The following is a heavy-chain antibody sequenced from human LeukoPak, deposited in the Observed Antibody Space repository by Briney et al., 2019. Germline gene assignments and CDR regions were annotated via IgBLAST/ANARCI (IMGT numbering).Heavy chain of an antibody. Sequence: PSQTLSLTCTVSGGSISSGSYYWSWIRQPAGKGLEWIGRIYTSGSTNYNPSLKSRVTISVDTSKNQFSLKLSSVTAADTAVYYCASAPIGYYDILTGYPMGAEYFQHWGQGTLVTVSS. J-gene: IGHJ1*01. CDR3: ASAPIGYYDILTGYPMGAEYFQH. D-gene: IGHD3-9*01. CDR1: GGSISSGSYY. V-gene: IGHV4-61*02. CDR2: IYTSGST.